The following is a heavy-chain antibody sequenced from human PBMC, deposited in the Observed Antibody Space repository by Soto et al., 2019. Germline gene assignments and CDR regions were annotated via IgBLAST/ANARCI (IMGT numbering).Heavy chain of an antibody. V-gene: IGHV3-23*01. Sequence: EVQLLESGGGLVQPGGSLRVSCAASGFTFRNYAMTWVRQAPGKGLEWISAISGDSGRADYADSVKGRFTVSRDNSKNTLYLQMNSLRDEDTAMYYFAMDPNGDYIGALDFWGQGAMVTVSS. CDR3: AMDPNGDYIGALDF. J-gene: IGHJ3*01. CDR2: ISGDSGRA. CDR1: GFTFRNYA. D-gene: IGHD4-17*01.